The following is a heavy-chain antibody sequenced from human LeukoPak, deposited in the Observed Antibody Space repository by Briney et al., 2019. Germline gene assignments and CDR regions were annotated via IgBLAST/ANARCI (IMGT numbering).Heavy chain of an antibody. D-gene: IGHD5-12*01. Sequence: PSETLSLTCTVSGASISTRGYYWGWIRQPPGNGLEWIGTIYYRGNTSYNPSLEGRVTMSVDTSKNQCSLNVISMTAADTAMYYCASERGYHANWGQGTLVTVSS. CDR2: IYYRGNT. CDR1: GASISTRGYY. CDR3: ASERGYHAN. J-gene: IGHJ4*02. V-gene: IGHV4-39*07.